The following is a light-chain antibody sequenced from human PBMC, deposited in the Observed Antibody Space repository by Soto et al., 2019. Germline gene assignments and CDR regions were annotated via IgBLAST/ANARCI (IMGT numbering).Light chain of an antibody. CDR2: DAS. J-gene: IGLJ2*01. Sequence: QSALTQPASVSGSPGQSVTISCTGTSSNVGSYILVSWYQQHPGKAPKLMIYDASKRPSGVSNRFSCSKSGNTASLTISGLQAEDEADYYCCSYAGSSTYVFGGGTKLAVL. V-gene: IGLV2-23*01. CDR1: SSNVGSYIL. CDR3: CSYAGSSTYV.